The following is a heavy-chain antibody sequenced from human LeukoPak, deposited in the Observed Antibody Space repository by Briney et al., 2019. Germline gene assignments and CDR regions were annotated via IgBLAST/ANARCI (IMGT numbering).Heavy chain of an antibody. Sequence: SVKVSCKASGGTFSSYAISWVRQAPGQGLEWMGGIIPIFGTANYAQKFQGRVTMTTDTSTSTAYMELRSLRSDDTAVYYCARDGSDAFDIWGQGTMVTVSS. CDR2: IIPIFGTA. CDR1: GGTFSSYA. CDR3: ARDGSDAFDI. J-gene: IGHJ3*02. V-gene: IGHV1-69*05.